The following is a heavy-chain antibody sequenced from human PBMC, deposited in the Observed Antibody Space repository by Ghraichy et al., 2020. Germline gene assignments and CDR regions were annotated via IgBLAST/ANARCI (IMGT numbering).Heavy chain of an antibody. D-gene: IGHD3-16*01. Sequence: SETLSLTCTVSGGSISSYYWSWIRQPPGKGLEWIGYIYYSGSTNYNPSLKSRVTISVDTSKNQFSLKLSSVTAADTAVYYCARVSVGQPTLDYWGQGTLVTVSS. CDR3: ARVSVGQPTLDY. CDR1: GGSISSYY. CDR2: IYYSGST. J-gene: IGHJ4*02. V-gene: IGHV4-59*01.